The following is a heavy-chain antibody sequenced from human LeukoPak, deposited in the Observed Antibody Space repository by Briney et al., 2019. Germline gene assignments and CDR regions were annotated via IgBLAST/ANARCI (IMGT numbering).Heavy chain of an antibody. CDR1: GYTFTSYG. V-gene: IGHV1-18*01. Sequence: GASVKVSCKASGYTFTSYGISWVRQAPGQGLEWMGWISAYNGNTNYAQKLQGRVTMTTDTSTSTAYMELRSLRSDDTAVYYCARTEEMATITSLDYWGQGTLVTVSS. CDR2: ISAYNGNT. CDR3: ARTEEMATITSLDY. D-gene: IGHD5-24*01. J-gene: IGHJ4*02.